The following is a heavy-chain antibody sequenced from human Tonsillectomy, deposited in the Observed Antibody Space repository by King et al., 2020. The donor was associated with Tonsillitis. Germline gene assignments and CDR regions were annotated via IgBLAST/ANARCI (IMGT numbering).Heavy chain of an antibody. J-gene: IGHJ4*02. CDR2: ISSIGSTI. V-gene: IGHV3-11*01. D-gene: IGHD3-3*01. CDR3: AREESRTIFGSHTSAFDY. CDR1: GFTFSDYY. Sequence: VQLVESGGGLVKPGGSLRLSCAASGFTFSDYYMSWIRQAPGKGLEWVSYISSIGSTIYYADSVKGRFPISRDNAKNSLYLQMNSLIAEDTAVYYCAREESRTIFGSHTSAFDYWGQGTLVTVSS.